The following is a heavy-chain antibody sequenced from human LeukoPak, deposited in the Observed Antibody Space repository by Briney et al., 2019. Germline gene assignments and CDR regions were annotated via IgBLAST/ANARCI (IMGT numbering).Heavy chain of an antibody. CDR1: GFTFSSYG. CDR2: ISGSGGST. CDR3: AKGGGDYVSYFDY. D-gene: IGHD4-17*01. V-gene: IGHV3-23*01. J-gene: IGHJ4*02. Sequence: GGSLRLSCAASGFTFSSYGMSWVRQAPGKGLEWVSAISGSGGSTYYADSVKGRFTISRDNSKNTLYLQMSSLRAEDTAVYYCAKGGGDYVSYFDYWGQGTLVTVSS.